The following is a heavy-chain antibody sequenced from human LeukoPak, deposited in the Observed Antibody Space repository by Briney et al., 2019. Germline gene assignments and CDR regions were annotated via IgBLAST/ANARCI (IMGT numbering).Heavy chain of an antibody. CDR1: GYSFTSYW. CDR2: IYPGDSDT. CDR3: ARLNGAMVRGAHMDV. V-gene: IGHV5-51*01. Sequence: GESLKISCKGSGYSFTSYWIGWVRQMPGKGLEWMGIIYPGDSDTRYSPSFQGQVTISADKSISTAYLQWSSLKASDTAMYYCARLNGAMVRGAHMDVWGKGTTVTVSS. J-gene: IGHJ6*03. D-gene: IGHD3-10*01.